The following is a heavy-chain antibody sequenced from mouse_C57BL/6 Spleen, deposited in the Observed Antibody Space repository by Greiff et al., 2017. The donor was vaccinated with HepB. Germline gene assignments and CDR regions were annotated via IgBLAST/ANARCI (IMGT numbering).Heavy chain of an antibody. Sequence: EVKLVESGGGLVKPGGSLKLSCAAPGFTFSSYAMSWVRQTPEKRLEWVATISDGGSYTYYPDNVKGRFTISRDNAKNNLYLQMSHLKSEDTAMYYCARDHYYYAMDYWGQGTSVTVSS. J-gene: IGHJ4*01. CDR3: ARDHYYYAMDY. V-gene: IGHV5-4*01. CDR2: ISDGGSYT. CDR1: GFTFSSYA.